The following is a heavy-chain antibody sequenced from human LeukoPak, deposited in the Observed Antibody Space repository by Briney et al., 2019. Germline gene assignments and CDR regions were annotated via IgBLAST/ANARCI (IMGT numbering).Heavy chain of an antibody. D-gene: IGHD5-18*01. J-gene: IGHJ3*02. V-gene: IGHV3-23*01. Sequence: GGSLRLSCAASGFTFSNYAMSWVRQAPGKGPEWVSIISGSGDNTHYADSVKGRFTISRDNSKNTLYLQMNSLRAEDTAVYYCAKDTRGYSYGHDAFDIWGQGTMVTVSS. CDR3: AKDTRGYSYGHDAFDI. CDR1: GFTFSNYA. CDR2: ISGSGDNT.